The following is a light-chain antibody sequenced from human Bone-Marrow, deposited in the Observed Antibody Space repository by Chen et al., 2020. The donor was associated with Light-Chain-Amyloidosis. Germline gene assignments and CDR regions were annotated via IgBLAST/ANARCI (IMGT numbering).Light chain of an antibody. J-gene: IGLJ2*01. CDR2: DVS. CDR1: SGDVGGYDV. Sequence: QSALTQPRSVSGSPGQSVTISCTGTSGDVGGYDVVSWYQQYPVKSPKLIIYDVSKRPSGVPDRFSGSKSGNTASLTISGHQAADEADYYCCSTAGRSTLVFGGGTTLTVL. CDR3: CSTAGRSTLV. V-gene: IGLV2-11*02.